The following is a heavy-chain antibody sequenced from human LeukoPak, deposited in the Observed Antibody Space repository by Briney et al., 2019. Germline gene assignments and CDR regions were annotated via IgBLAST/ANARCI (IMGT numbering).Heavy chain of an antibody. V-gene: IGHV3-66*02. Sequence: GGSLRLSCAASGFTVSSNYMSWVRQALGKGLEWVSVIYSGGSTYYADSVKGRFTISRDNSKNTLYLQMNSLRAEDTAVYYCARDVDGPGRGAFDIWGQGTMVTVSS. CDR3: ARDVDGPGRGAFDI. D-gene: IGHD2-8*01. CDR2: IYSGGST. CDR1: GFTVSSNY. J-gene: IGHJ3*02.